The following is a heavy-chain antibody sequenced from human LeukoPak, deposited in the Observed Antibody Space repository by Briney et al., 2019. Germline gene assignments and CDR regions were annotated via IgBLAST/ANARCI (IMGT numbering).Heavy chain of an antibody. V-gene: IGHV3-33*03. CDR3: AKGGLGYFDY. D-gene: IGHD7-27*01. CDR2: IWDDGSNK. CDR1: GFTFSSYG. Sequence: PGRSLRLSCAASGFTFSSYGMHWVRQAPGKGLEWVAVIWDDGSNKYYADSVKGRFTISRDNSKNTLYLQMNSLRAEDTAVYYCAKGGLGYFDYWGQGTLVTVSS. J-gene: IGHJ4*02.